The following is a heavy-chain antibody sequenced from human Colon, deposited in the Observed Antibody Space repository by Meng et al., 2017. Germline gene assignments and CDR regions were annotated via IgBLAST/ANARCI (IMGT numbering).Heavy chain of an antibody. V-gene: IGHV4-4*02. CDR1: GDSIRSSNW. D-gene: IGHD3-10*01. Sequence: GQRPESGPGLVKPSGTLSLTCAVSGDSIRSSNWWSWVRQPPGRGLEWIGEIYHSGSTNYNPSLKNRLSLTVDKSKNQFSLTLHSVTAADTAVYYCARVIYASGNMAHLDCWGQGTLVTVSS. CDR2: IYHSGST. CDR3: ARVIYASGNMAHLDC. J-gene: IGHJ4*02.